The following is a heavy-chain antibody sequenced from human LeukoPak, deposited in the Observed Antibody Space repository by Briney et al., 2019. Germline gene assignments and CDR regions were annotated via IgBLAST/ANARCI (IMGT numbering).Heavy chain of an antibody. D-gene: IGHD5-12*01. CDR3: VRRLYSPASFDI. CDR2: IFYSGST. J-gene: IGHJ3*02. Sequence: SETLSLTCTVSGGSISSGTYYWGWIRQPPGKGLEWIGSIFYSGSTYYNPSLKSRVTISVDTSNNQFSLELTSVTSADTAVYYCVRRLYSPASFDIWGQGTMVTVSS. CDR1: GGSISSGTYY. V-gene: IGHV4-39*01.